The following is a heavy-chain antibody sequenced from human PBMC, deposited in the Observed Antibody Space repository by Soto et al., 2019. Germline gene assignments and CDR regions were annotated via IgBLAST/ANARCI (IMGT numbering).Heavy chain of an antibody. CDR1: GFSLSTSKMC. Sequence: SGPTLVYATRTLTLTCTFCGFSLSTSKMCVTWIRQPPGKALEWLARIDRDGDKYYSTSLKTRLTISKDTSKNRVVLTMTNMDPVDTATYYCARLNTATALFDYRGQGTLVTVSS. V-gene: IGHV2-70*11. CDR2: IDRDGDK. CDR3: ARLNTATALFDY. D-gene: IGHD5-18*01. J-gene: IGHJ4*02.